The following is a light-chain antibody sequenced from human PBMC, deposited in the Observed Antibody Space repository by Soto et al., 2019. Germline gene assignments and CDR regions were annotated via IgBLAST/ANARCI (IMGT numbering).Light chain of an antibody. CDR2: GAS. V-gene: IGKV3-15*01. J-gene: IGKJ1*01. Sequence: EVVMTQSPAILSVSPGERATLSCRASKRVTTDLAWYQQKPGQAPRLLIQGASTRATGIPARFSGSGSGTEFTLTISSLQSEDFAVYYCQQYKYWPRTFGQGTKVDIK. CDR1: KRVTTD. CDR3: QQYKYWPRT.